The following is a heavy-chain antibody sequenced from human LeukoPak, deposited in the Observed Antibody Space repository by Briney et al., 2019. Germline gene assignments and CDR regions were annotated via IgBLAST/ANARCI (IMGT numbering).Heavy chain of an antibody. CDR2: IYYSGST. CDR1: GYSISSGYY. V-gene: IGHV4-38-2*02. D-gene: IGHD5-18*01. Sequence: SETLSLTCIVSGYSISSGYYWGWIRQPPGKGLEWIGSIYYSGSTYYNPSLKSRVTISVDTSKNQFSLKLSSVTAADTAVYYCSARNSRIQLWLKSVAFDIWGQGTMVTVSS. J-gene: IGHJ3*02. CDR3: SARNSRIQLWLKSVAFDI.